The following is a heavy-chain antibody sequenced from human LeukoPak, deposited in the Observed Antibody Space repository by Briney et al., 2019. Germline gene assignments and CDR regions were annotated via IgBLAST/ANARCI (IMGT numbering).Heavy chain of an antibody. CDR2: ISNSDNTI. V-gene: IGHV3-48*03. Sequence: GGSLRLSCAASGFTFSSYEMNWVRQAPGRGLEWISYISNSDNTIYYADSVKGRFTISRDNAKNSLYLQMNSLRAEDTAVYYCARCWDITGYYSFPLDYWGQGTLVTVSS. CDR1: GFTFSSYE. J-gene: IGHJ4*02. CDR3: ARCWDITGYYSFPLDY. D-gene: IGHD3-22*01.